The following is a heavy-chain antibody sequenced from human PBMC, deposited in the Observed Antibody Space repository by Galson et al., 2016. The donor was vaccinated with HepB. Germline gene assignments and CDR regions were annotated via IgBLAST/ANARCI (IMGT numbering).Heavy chain of an antibody. CDR3: EKRRQYNWAEIDS. D-gene: IGHD1-20*01. CDR2: INSSGRST. Sequence: SLRLSCAASGFNFSKSAMTRVRRAPGKGLEWVSSINSSGRSTYYADSVKGRFTISRDNSKNTLYLQMSSLRVDDTALYYCEKRRQYNWAEIDSWGQGTLVTVSS. V-gene: IGHV3-23*01. CDR1: GFNFSKSA. J-gene: IGHJ4*02.